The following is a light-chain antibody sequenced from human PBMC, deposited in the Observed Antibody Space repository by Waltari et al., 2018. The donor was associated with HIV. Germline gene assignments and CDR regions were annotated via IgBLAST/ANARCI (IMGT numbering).Light chain of an antibody. V-gene: IGLV1-47*01. CDR3: ASWDDALSSWL. CDR2: RNA. Sequence: QSGLSQPPSTSRPPGQRVVSPCSGSSSHVGKDYVSWFQQLPGTAPRLLISRNARRPSGVPDRFTAAKSGTSASLVISGLRSDDEAEYFCASWDDALSSWLFGGGTKLTVL. J-gene: IGLJ6*01. CDR1: SSHVGKDY.